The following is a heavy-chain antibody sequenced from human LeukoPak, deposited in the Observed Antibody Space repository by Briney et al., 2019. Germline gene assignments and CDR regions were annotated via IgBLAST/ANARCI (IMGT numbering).Heavy chain of an antibody. CDR1: GGSVSSGNYY. V-gene: IGHV4-61*01. D-gene: IGHD4-17*01. CDR2: IYYSGST. J-gene: IGHJ2*01. Sequence: PSETLSLTCTVSGGSVSSGNYYWSWIRQPPGKGLEWIGNIYYSGSTNYNPSLKSQVTISVDTSKNQFSLKLSSVTAADTAVYYCASRTTARSWYFDLWGRGTLVTVSS. CDR3: ASRTTARSWYFDL.